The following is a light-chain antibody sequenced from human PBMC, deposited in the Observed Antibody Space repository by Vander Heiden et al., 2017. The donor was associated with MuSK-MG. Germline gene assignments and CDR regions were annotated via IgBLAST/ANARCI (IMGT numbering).Light chain of an antibody. CDR3: QQSDSNLPYT. Sequence: DIQMTQSPSSLSASVGDRVTITCRASQSISSYLNWYQQKPGKAPKLLIYAASSLQSGVPSRFSGSGYGTDFTLTISSRQPEDFASYYYQQSDSNLPYTFGQGTKLEIK. J-gene: IGKJ2*01. CDR1: QSISSY. CDR2: AAS. V-gene: IGKV1-39*01.